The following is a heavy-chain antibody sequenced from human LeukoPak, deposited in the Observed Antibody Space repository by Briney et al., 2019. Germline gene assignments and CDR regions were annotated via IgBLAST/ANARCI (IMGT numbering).Heavy chain of an antibody. D-gene: IGHD2-2*01. CDR3: ARAYCSSTSCLYYYGTDV. V-gene: IGHV3-66*01. Sequence: PGGSLRLSCAASGFTVSSNYMSWVRQAPGKGLEWVSVIYSGGSTYYADSVKGRFTISRDNSKNTLYLQMNSLRAEDTAVYYCARAYCSSTSCLYYYGTDVWGQGTTVTVSS. CDR1: GFTVSSNY. CDR2: IYSGGST. J-gene: IGHJ6*02.